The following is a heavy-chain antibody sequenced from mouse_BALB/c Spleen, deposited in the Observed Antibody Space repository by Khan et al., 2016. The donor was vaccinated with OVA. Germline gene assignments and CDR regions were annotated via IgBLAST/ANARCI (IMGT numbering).Heavy chain of an antibody. CDR3: ARVYGGDFDY. CDR1: GYSITSDYA. Sequence: EVQLVESGPGLVKPSQSLSLTCTVTGYSITSDYAWNWIRQFPGNKLEWIGFISYSGNTKYNPSLKSRFSITRDTSKNQFFLQLNSVTTEDTATYYCARVYGGDFDYWGQGTSLTVSS. D-gene: IGHD1-1*01. V-gene: IGHV3-2*02. CDR2: ISYSGNT. J-gene: IGHJ2*02.